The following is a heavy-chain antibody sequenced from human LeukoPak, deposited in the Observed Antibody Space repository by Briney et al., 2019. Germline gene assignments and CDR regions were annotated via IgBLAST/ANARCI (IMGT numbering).Heavy chain of an antibody. CDR3: TATRDKYVWGSYLSDH. CDR2: INWDGGST. D-gene: IGHD3-16*02. Sequence: GRSLRLSCAASGFTFDDYAMHWVRQAPGKGLEWVSLINWDGGSTYYADSVKGRFTISRDNSKNSLYLQMNSLRAEDTALYYCTATRDKYVWGSYLSDHWGQGTLVTVSS. J-gene: IGHJ4*02. V-gene: IGHV3-43D*04. CDR1: GFTFDDYA.